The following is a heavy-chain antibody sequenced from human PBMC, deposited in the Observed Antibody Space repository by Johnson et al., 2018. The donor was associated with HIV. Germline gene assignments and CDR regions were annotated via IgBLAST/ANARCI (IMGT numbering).Heavy chain of an antibody. CDR2: ISTSGGGI. CDR3: ARGCRDGYTCDVFDI. CDR1: GFTFTDYY. Sequence: QVQLVESGGSLVKPGGSMRLSCAASGFTFTDYYMTWIRQAPGKGLEWVSHISTSGGGIYYADSVKGRFTISRDNARNSLYLQMNSLRAEDTAVYFCARGCRDGYTCDVFDIWGQGTMVTVSS. J-gene: IGHJ3*02. D-gene: IGHD5-24*01. V-gene: IGHV3-11*04.